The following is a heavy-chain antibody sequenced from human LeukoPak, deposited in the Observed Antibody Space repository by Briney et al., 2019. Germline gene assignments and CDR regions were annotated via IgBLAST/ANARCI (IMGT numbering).Heavy chain of an antibody. V-gene: IGHV3-33*01. CDR2: IWYDGSNK. Sequence: GRSLRLSCAASGFTFSSYGMHWVRQALGKGLEWVAVIWYDGSNKYYADSVKGRFTISRDNSKNTLYLQMNSLRAEDTAVYYCARDTDSSSWGYYYYGMDVWGQGTTVTVSS. D-gene: IGHD6-13*01. CDR3: ARDTDSSSWGYYYYGMDV. J-gene: IGHJ6*02. CDR1: GFTFSSYG.